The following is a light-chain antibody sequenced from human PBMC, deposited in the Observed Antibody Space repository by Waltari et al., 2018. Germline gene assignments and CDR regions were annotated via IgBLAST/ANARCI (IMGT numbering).Light chain of an antibody. V-gene: IGKV4-1*01. J-gene: IGKJ3*01. CDR2: WAP. CDR1: QSVLYSANNKDY. Sequence: DIVMTQSPDFLAVSLGERATINCKSSQSVLYSANNKDYLAWYQQKPGQPPKLLIYWAPTRESRVPDRVSGSGSGTDFTLTISSLQAEDVAVYYCQQYYGVPLTFGPGTKVDIK. CDR3: QQYYGVPLT.